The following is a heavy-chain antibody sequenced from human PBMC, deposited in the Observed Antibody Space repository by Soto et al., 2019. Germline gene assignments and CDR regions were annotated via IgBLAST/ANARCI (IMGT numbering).Heavy chain of an antibody. CDR3: ARTLYSYGPRFDY. D-gene: IGHD5-18*01. CDR1: GGSISSYY. CDR2: IYYSGST. V-gene: IGHV4-59*01. J-gene: IGHJ4*03. Sequence: LEILSLTCTVSGGSISSYYWSWIRQPPGKGLEWIGYIYYSGSTNYNPSLKSRVTISVDTSKNQFSLKLSSVTAADTAVYYCARTLYSYGPRFDYWGQGTTVTVSS.